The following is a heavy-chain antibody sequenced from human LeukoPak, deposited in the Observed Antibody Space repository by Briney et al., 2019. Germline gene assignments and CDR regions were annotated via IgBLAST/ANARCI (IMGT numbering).Heavy chain of an antibody. J-gene: IGHJ4*02. D-gene: IGHD6-13*01. V-gene: IGHV3-30*18. CDR1: GFTFSSYG. CDR2: ISYDGSNK. CDR3: AKDHGIAAAGTDY. Sequence: PGGSLRLSCAASGFTFSSYGMHWVRQAPGKGQEWVAVISYDGSNKYYADSVKGRFTISRDNSKNTLYLQMNSLRAEDTAVYYCAKDHGIAAAGTDYWGQGTLVTVSS.